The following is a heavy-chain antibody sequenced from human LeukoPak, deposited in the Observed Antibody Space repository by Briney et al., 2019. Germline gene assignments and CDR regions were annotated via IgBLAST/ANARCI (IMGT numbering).Heavy chain of an antibody. D-gene: IGHD6-13*01. CDR2: ISAYNGNT. CDR3: ARALRQQLVPLVIKDYYYYMDV. V-gene: IGHV1-18*01. J-gene: IGHJ6*03. Sequence: ASVKVSCKASGYTFTSYGISWVRQAPGQGLEWMGWISAYNGNTNYAQKLQGRVTMTTDTSTSTAYMELRSLRSDDTAVYYCARALRQQLVPLVIKDYYYYMDVWGKGTTVTVSS. CDR1: GYTFTSYG.